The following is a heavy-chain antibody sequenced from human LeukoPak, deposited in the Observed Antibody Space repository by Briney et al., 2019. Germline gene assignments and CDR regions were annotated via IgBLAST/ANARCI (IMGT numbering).Heavy chain of an antibody. J-gene: IGHJ4*02. CDR2: ISWNSGSI. Sequence: GRSLRLSCAASGFTFDDYAMHWVRQAPGKGLEWVSGISWNSGSIGYADSVKGRFTISRDNAKNSLYLQMNSLRAEDTALYYCAPIAAAGTADYWGQGTLVTVSS. CDR3: APIAAAGTADY. D-gene: IGHD6-13*01. V-gene: IGHV3-9*01. CDR1: GFTFDDYA.